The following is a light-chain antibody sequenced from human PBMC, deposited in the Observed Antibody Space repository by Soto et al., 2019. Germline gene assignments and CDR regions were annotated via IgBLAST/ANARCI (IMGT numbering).Light chain of an antibody. J-gene: IGLJ3*02. Sequence: QSALTQPASVSGSLGQSITISCIGTSSDVGSYNLVSWYQQYPGKAPKLIISEGSKRPSGVSDRFFGSKSGNTASLTISGLHTEDEADYYCCSYAGSSTGVFGGGTKLTVL. CDR1: SSDVGSYNL. CDR3: CSYAGSSTGV. V-gene: IGLV2-23*01. CDR2: EGS.